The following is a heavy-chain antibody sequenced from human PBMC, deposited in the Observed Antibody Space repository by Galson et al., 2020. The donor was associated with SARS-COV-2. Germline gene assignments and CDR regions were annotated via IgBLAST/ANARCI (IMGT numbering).Heavy chain of an antibody. D-gene: IGHD3-3*01. J-gene: IGHJ3*02. Sequence: GESLKISCAASGFTFSSYWMHWVRQAPGKGLVWVSRINSDGSSTSYADSVKGRFTISRDNAKNTLYLQMNSLRAEDTAVYYCARDQVSFGVVIIGGAFDIWGQGTMVTVSS. CDR3: ARDQVSFGVVIIGGAFDI. CDR2: INSDGSST. CDR1: GFTFSSYW. V-gene: IGHV3-74*01.